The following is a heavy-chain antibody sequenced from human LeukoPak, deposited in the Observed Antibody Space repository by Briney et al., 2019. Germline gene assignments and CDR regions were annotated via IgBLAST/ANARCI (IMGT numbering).Heavy chain of an antibody. CDR2: IKQDGSEK. V-gene: IGHV3-7*01. D-gene: IGHD3-16*02. CDR1: GFTFSSYW. CDR3: ARGYYDYVWGSYRNAFDI. J-gene: IGHJ3*02. Sequence: GGSLRLSCAASGFTFSSYWMSWVRQAPGKGLEWVANIKQDGSEKYYVDSVKGRFTISRDNAKISLYLQMNSLRAEDTAVYYCARGYYDYVWGSYRNAFDIWGQGTMVTVSS.